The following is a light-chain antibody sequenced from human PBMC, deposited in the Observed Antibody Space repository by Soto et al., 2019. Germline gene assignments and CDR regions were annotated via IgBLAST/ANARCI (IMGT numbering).Light chain of an antibody. J-gene: IGKJ1*01. Sequence: EIMLTQSPGTLSLSPGERATLSCRASQSVVSTYLAWSQQKPGQAPRLLIYGASSRASGIPDRFSGSGSGTDFMLTISGLEPEDFALYYCQQHGTSPWTFGQGTKVEIK. CDR3: QQHGTSPWT. V-gene: IGKV3-20*01. CDR1: QSVVSTY. CDR2: GAS.